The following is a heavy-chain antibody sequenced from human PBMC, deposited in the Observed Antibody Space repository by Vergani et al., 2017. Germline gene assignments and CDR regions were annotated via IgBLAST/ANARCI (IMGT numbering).Heavy chain of an antibody. D-gene: IGHD4-17*01. CDR1: GVTFSNFG. V-gene: IGHV3-30*02. Sequence: QVQLVESAGGVVQPGGSLRLSCSASGVTFSNFGVHWIRQAPGKGLEWLAYRGKDGINTRYRDAVKGRFTVSRDNSKDILYLQMDSLRSEDTALYYCAKYLRDSTDGLHDSWGPGTLVIVSS. J-gene: IGHJ4*02. CDR3: AKYLRDSTDGLHDS. CDR2: RGKDGINT.